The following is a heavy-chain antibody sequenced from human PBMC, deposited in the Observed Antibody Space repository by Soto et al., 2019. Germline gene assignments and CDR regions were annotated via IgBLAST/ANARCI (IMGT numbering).Heavy chain of an antibody. CDR3: ARGSRVLDSGSYYDSLAFDI. J-gene: IGHJ3*02. CDR1: GYTFTSYG. D-gene: IGHD3-10*01. Sequence: QVQLVQSGAEVQKPGASVKVSCKASGYTFTSYGISWVRQAPGQGLEWMGWISAYNGNTNYAQKLQGRVTMTTDTATGTAYMELRSLRSDDTAVYYCARGSRVLDSGSYYDSLAFDIWGQGTMVTVSS. V-gene: IGHV1-18*01. CDR2: ISAYNGNT.